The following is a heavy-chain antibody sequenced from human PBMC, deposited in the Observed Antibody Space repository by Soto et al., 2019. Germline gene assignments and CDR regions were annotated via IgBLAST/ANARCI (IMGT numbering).Heavy chain of an antibody. Sequence: GGSLRLSCAASGFTFDDYAMHWVRQAPGKGLEWVSGISWNSGSIGYADSVKGRFTISRDNAKNSLYLQMNSLRAEDTALYYCAKDGHYPHYYYYYMDVWGKGTTVTVSS. CDR2: ISWNSGSI. J-gene: IGHJ6*03. V-gene: IGHV3-9*01. CDR1: GFTFDDYA. CDR3: AKDGHYPHYYYYYMDV. D-gene: IGHD1-26*01.